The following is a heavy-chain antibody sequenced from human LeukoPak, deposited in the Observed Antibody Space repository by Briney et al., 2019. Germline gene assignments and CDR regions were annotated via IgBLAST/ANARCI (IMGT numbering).Heavy chain of an antibody. V-gene: IGHV3-43D*03. J-gene: IGHJ4*02. CDR2: ISWDGGST. CDR3: AKAYYYDSSGYYPFPVDY. CDR1: GFTFDDYA. Sequence: PGGSLRLSCAASGFTFDDYAMHWVRQAPGKGLEWVSLISWDGGSTYYADSVKGRFTISRDNSKNSLYLQMNSLRAEDTALYYCAKAYYYDSSGYYPFPVDYWGQGTLVTVSS. D-gene: IGHD3-22*01.